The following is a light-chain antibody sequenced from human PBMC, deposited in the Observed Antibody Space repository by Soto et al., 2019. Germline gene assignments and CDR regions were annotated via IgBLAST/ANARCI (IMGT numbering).Light chain of an antibody. J-gene: IGLJ1*01. V-gene: IGLV1-40*01. CDR1: SSNIGAGYD. CDR3: QSYDFGLSAHNYV. CDR2: ANN. Sequence: SALTQPPSVTGAPGQRVTISCTGSSSNIGAGYDVHWYQQFPGTAPRLLIYANNNRPSGVPDRFSGSKSGTSASLAITGLQADDEAEYYCQSYDFGLSAHNYVFGTGTKVTVL.